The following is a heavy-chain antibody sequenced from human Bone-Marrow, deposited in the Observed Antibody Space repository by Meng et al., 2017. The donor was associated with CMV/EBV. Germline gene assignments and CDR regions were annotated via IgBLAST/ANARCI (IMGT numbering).Heavy chain of an antibody. J-gene: IGHJ5*02. CDR2: INHSGST. CDR3: ARGSYGRA. CDR1: GGSFSGYY. D-gene: IGHD4-17*01. V-gene: IGHV4-34*01. Sequence: QVQLQQWGAGLLKPSETLSLTCAVYGGSFSGYYWSWIRQPPGKGLEWIGEINHSGSTNYNPSLKSRVTISVDTSKNQFSLKLSSVTAADTAMYYCARGSYGRAWGQGTLVTASS.